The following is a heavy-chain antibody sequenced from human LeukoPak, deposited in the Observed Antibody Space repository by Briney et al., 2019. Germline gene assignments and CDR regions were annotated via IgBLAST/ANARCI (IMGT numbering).Heavy chain of an antibody. V-gene: IGHV3-33*01. Sequence: PGGPLRLSCAASGFIFSNYGMHWVRQAPGKGLEWVALTWYDESNKYYADSVKGRFTISRDNSKNTLYLQMNSLRAEDTAVYYCARDLWCGADCYGTFDIWGQGTMVSVSS. CDR1: GFIFSNYG. D-gene: IGHD2-21*02. CDR3: ARDLWCGADCYGTFDI. CDR2: TWYDESNK. J-gene: IGHJ3*02.